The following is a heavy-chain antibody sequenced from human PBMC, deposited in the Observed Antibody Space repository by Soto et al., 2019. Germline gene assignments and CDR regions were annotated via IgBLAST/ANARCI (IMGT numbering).Heavy chain of an antibody. J-gene: IGHJ4*02. V-gene: IGHV4-34*01. CDR1: GGSFSGYY. CDR2: INHSGST. D-gene: IGHD2-2*01. CDR3: ARLYCSSTSCTQG. Sequence: QVQLQQWGAGLLKPSETLSLTCAVYGGSFSGYYWSWIRQPPGKGLEWIGEINHSGSTNYNPSLKSRVTRSVDTSKNQFSLKLSSVTAADTAVYYCARLYCSSTSCTQGWGQGTLVTVSS.